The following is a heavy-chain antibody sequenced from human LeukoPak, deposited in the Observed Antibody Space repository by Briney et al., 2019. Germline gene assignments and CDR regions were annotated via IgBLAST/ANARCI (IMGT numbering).Heavy chain of an antibody. Sequence: ASVKVSCKASGYTFTGYYMHWVRQAPGQGLEWMGWINPNSGGTNYAQKFQGRVTMTRDTSISTAYMELSRLRSDDTAVYYCARDRGPVDSSSWYIDYWGQGTLVTVSS. D-gene: IGHD6-13*01. CDR1: GYTFTGYY. CDR3: ARDRGPVDSSSWYIDY. V-gene: IGHV1-2*02. CDR2: INPNSGGT. J-gene: IGHJ4*02.